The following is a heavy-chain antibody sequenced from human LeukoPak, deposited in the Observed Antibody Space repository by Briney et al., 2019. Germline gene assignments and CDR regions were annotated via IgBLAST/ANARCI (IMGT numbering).Heavy chain of an antibody. V-gene: IGHV3-23*01. Sequence: GGSLRLSCAASGFTFSSYAMSWVRQAPGKGLEWVSAISGSGGSTYYADSVKGRFTISRDNSKNTLYLQMNSLRAEDTAVYYCARDSSSWYYFDYWGQGTLVTVSS. D-gene: IGHD6-13*01. CDR2: ISGSGGST. J-gene: IGHJ4*02. CDR1: GFTFSSYA. CDR3: ARDSSSWYYFDY.